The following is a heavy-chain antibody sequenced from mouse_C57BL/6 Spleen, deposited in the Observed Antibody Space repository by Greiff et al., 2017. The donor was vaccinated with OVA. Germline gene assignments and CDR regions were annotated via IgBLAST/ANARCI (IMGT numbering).Heavy chain of an antibody. CDR2: ISSGSSTI. J-gene: IGHJ1*03. Sequence: EVKLVESGGGLVKPGGSLKLSCAASGFTFSDYGMHWVRQAPEKGLEWVAYISSGSSTIYYADTVKGRFTISRDNAKNTLVLQMTSLRSEDTAMYYCARDDGYYVPYFDVWGTGTTVTVSS. CDR3: ARDDGYYVPYFDV. CDR1: GFTFSDYG. D-gene: IGHD2-3*01. V-gene: IGHV5-17*01.